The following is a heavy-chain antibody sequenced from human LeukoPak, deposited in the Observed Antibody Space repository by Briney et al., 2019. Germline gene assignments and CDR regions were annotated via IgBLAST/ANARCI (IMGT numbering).Heavy chain of an antibody. J-gene: IGHJ5*02. D-gene: IGHD3-10*01. CDR2: IYYSGST. CDR1: GGSISSGGYY. V-gene: IGHV4-31*03. Sequence: SETLSLTCTVSGGSISSGGYYWSWIRQHPGKGLEWIGYIYYSGSTYYNPSLKSRVTISVDTSKNQFSLKLSSVTAADTAVYYRARDHRAMVRGRPFEWFDPWGQGTLVTVSS. CDR3: ARDHRAMVRGRPFEWFDP.